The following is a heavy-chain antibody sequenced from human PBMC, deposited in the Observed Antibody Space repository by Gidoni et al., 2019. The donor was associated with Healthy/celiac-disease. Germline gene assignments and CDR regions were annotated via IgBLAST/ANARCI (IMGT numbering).Heavy chain of an antibody. J-gene: IGHJ4*02. CDR2: INHSGST. CDR1: GGSFSGYY. CDR3: AREAEVGEGAQF. V-gene: IGHV4-34*01. D-gene: IGHD2-21*01. Sequence: VQLQQWGAGLLKPSETLSLTCAVYGGSFSGYYWSWIRQPPGKGLEWIGEINHSGSTNYNPSLKSRVTISVDTSKNQFSLKLSSVTAADTAVYYCAREAEVGEGAQFWGQGTLVTVSS.